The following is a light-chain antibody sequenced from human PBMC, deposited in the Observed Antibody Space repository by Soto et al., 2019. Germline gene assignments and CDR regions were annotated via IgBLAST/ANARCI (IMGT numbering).Light chain of an antibody. Sequence: DIQMTQSPSSLSASVGDRVTITCRASQGIGSALGWYQQKPRKAPMRLIYAASSLQSGVPSRFSGSGSGTEFTLTISSLQPEDFATYYCLQHNSYPPTFGGGTKVEIK. CDR3: LQHNSYPPT. V-gene: IGKV1-17*01. CDR1: QGIGSA. CDR2: AAS. J-gene: IGKJ4*01.